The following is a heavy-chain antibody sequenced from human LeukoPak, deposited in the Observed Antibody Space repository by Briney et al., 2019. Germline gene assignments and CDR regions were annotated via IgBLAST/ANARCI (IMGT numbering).Heavy chain of an antibody. CDR3: ARGLFNYDNSGLNY. V-gene: IGHV3-33*01. CDR1: GFTFSSYA. Sequence: GGSLRLSCAASGFTFSSYAMYWVRQAPGKGLEWVTNIWYDGSNKYYADSEKGRFTISRDNSKNTLYLQMNSLRAEDTAVYYCARGLFNYDNSGLNYWGQGTRVTVSS. J-gene: IGHJ4*02. CDR2: IWYDGSNK. D-gene: IGHD3-22*01.